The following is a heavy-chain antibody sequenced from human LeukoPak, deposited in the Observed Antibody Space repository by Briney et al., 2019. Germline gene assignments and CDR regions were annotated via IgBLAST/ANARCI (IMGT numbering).Heavy chain of an antibody. V-gene: IGHV3-30*02. D-gene: IGHD1-14*01. CDR2: IRYDGSNK. J-gene: IGHJ4*02. CDR3: AKDRDHPGDPGGYFDY. CDR1: GFTFSSYG. Sequence: PGGSLRLSCAASGFTFSSYGMHWVRQAPGKGLEWVAFIRYDGSNKYYADSVKGRFTISRDNSKNTLYLQMNSLRAEDTAVYYCAKDRDHPGDPGGYFDYWGQGTLVTVSS.